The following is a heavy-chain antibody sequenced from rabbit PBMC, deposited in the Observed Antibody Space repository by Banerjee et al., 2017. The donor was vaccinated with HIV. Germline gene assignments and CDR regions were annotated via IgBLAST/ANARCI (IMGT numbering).Heavy chain of an antibody. CDR3: ARGLVAGVLDL. V-gene: IGHV1S40*01. Sequence: QSLEESGGDLVKPGASLTLTCTASGFSFSSGYYMCWVRQAPGKGLEWIACIYADNSGSTDYASWATGRFTISKTSSTTVTLQMTSLTAADTATYFCARGLVAGVLDLWGQGTLVTVS. CDR2: IYADNSGST. CDR1: GFSFSSGYY. D-gene: IGHD3-3*01. J-gene: IGHJ6*01.